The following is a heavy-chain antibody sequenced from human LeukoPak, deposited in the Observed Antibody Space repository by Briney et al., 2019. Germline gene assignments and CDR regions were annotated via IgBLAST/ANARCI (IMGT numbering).Heavy chain of an antibody. CDR2: ISSFSSTI. CDR3: ARSPNYKGYFDY. V-gene: IGHV3-48*04. D-gene: IGHD3-10*01. CDR1: GITLSNAW. Sequence: PGGSLRLSCVASGITLSNAWMTWVRQAPGKGLEWVSYISSFSSTIYYADSVMGRFTISRDNAKNSLYLQMSSLRAEDTAVYYCARSPNYKGYFDYWGQGTLVTVSS. J-gene: IGHJ4*02.